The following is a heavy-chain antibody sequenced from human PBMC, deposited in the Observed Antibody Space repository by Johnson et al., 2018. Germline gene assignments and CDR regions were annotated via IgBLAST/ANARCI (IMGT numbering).Heavy chain of an antibody. CDR2: IWYAGSNK. CDR3: ARDGAPYYYYMDV. V-gene: IGHV3-33*01. D-gene: IGHD3-16*01. CDR1: GFTFSSSG. Sequence: QVQLLESGGGVVQPGRSLRLSCAASGFTFSSSGMHWVRQAPGKGLEWVAVIWYAGSNKYSADPVKGRFTLSRDNSKNTLYLQVNSLRAEDTAVYYSARDGAPYYYYMDVWGKGTTVTVSS. J-gene: IGHJ6*03.